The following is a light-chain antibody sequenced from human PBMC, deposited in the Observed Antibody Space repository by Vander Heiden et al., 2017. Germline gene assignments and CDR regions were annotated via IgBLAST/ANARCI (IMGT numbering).Light chain of an antibody. CDR2: RNN. V-gene: IGLV1-47*01. CDR1: SSNIGSNY. J-gene: IGLJ3*02. Sequence: QSVLTQPTSASGTPGQRVTISCSGSSSNIGSNYVYWYQQLPGTAPKLLIHRNNQRPSGVPDRFSGSKSGTSASLAISGLRSEDEADYYCAAWDDSLSGWVFGGGTKLTVL. CDR3: AAWDDSLSGWV.